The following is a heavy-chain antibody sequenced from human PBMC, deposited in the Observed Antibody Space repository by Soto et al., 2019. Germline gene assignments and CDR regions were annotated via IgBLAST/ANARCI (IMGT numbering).Heavy chain of an antibody. V-gene: IGHV1-69*02. J-gene: IGHJ6*03. CDR3: VGYLTTVTTRYYMDV. CDR1: GYTFTGYY. Sequence: SVKVSCKASGYTFTGYYMHWVRQAPGQGLEWMGRIIPILGIANYAQKFQGRVTITADKSTSTAYMELSSLRSEDTAVYYCVGYLTTVTTRYYMDVWGKGTTVTVPS. CDR2: IIPILGIA. D-gene: IGHD4-4*01.